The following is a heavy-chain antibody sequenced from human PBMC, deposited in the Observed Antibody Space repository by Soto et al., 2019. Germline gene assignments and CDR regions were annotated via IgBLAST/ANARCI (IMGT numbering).Heavy chain of an antibody. CDR2: IYYTGNT. J-gene: IGHJ4*02. V-gene: IGHV4-59*01. CDR1: GGSISSYY. D-gene: IGHD2-2*03. CDR3: AAGLDHNKVGY. Sequence: SETLSLTCTVSGGSISSYYWSWIRQPPGKRPEWIGCIYYTGNTHYNPSLKSRVTISRDTSKNQFSLELTSVTAADTAMYFCAAGLDHNKVGYWGQGTLVTVSS.